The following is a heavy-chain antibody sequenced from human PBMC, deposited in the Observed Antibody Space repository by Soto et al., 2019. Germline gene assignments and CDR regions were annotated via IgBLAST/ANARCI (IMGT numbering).Heavy chain of an antibody. CDR2: ISAYNGNT. D-gene: IGHD3-22*01. J-gene: IGHJ4*02. Sequence: ASVKVSCKASGYTFTSYGISWVRQAPGQGLEWMGWISAYNGNTNYAQKLQGRVTMTTDTSTSTAYMELRSPRSDDTAVHYCAIEHYVYSSGYYSDMDDWGQGTLVTVSS. V-gene: IGHV1-18*01. CDR3: AIEHYVYSSGYYSDMDD. CDR1: GYTFTSYG.